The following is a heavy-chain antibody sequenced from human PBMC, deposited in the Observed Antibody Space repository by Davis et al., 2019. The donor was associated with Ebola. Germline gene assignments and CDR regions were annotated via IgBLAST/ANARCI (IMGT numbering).Heavy chain of an antibody. CDR3: ARKGFGSSADY. Sequence: SETLSLTCTVSGGSISSGNWWGWFRQPPGEGLEWIGEIYHTETTTYNPSIKSRVTVSVDKSKNQFSLKLISVTAADTAVYFCARKGFGSSADYWGQGILVTVSS. J-gene: IGHJ4*02. CDR1: GGSISSGNW. CDR2: IYHTETT. V-gene: IGHV4-4*02. D-gene: IGHD6-6*01.